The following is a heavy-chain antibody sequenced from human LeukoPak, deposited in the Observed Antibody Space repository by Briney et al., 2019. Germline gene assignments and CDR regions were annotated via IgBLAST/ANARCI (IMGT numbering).Heavy chain of an antibody. D-gene: IGHD3-3*01. J-gene: IGHJ4*02. Sequence: ASVKVSCKASGGTFSSYAISWVRQAPGQGLEWMGRIIPIFGTANYAQKFQGRVTITTDESTSTAYMELSSLRSEDTAVYYCARLRDDFWSGYYISLEASPLDYWGQGTLVTVSS. CDR2: IIPIFGTA. CDR3: ARLRDDFWSGYYISLEASPLDY. CDR1: GGTFSSYA. V-gene: IGHV1-69*05.